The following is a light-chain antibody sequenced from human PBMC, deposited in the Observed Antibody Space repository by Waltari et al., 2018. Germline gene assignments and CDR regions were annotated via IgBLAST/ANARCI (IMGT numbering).Light chain of an antibody. Sequence: QSALTQPASVSGSPGQSITISCTGTSSDVGYNYLSWYQQFPGKAPKLVIYDVSHRPSGVSNRFSGSKSGNTTSLTISGLQAEDEADYLCSSYITSSTLFGGGTKLTVL. CDR1: SSDVGYNY. CDR2: DVS. CDR3: SSYITSSTL. J-gene: IGLJ2*01. V-gene: IGLV2-14*01.